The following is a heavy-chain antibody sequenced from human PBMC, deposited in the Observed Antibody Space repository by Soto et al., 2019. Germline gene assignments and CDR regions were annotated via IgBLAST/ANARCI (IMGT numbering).Heavy chain of an antibody. CDR3: AKVPIPDSSSWYPIFDP. V-gene: IGHV3-23*01. Sequence: GGSLRLSCAASGFTFSSYAMSWVRQAPGKGLEWVSAISGSGGSTYYADSVKGRFTISRDNSKNTLYLQMNSLRAEDTAVYYCAKVPIPDSSSWYPIFDPWGQGTLVTVSS. J-gene: IGHJ5*02. CDR2: ISGSGGST. CDR1: GFTFSSYA. D-gene: IGHD6-13*01.